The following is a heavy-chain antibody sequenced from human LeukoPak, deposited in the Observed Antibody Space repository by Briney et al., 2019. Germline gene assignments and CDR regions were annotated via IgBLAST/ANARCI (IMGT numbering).Heavy chain of an antibody. V-gene: IGHV1-2*02. Sequence: ASVKVSCKASGYTFTGNYMHWVRQAPGQGLEWMGWINPNSGGTNYAQKFQGRVTMTRDTSIGTAYMELNRLRSDDTAVYYCARGSYDSSDFEYFHHWCQGTLVTVSS. J-gene: IGHJ1*01. CDR3: ARGSYDSSDFEYFHH. CDR2: INPNSGGT. CDR1: GYTFTGNY. D-gene: IGHD3-22*01.